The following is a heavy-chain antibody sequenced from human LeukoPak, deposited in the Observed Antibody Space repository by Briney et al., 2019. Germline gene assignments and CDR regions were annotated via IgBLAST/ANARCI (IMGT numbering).Heavy chain of an antibody. CDR3: VRALSGDEDY. V-gene: IGHV3-74*01. CDR1: GFTFSRYW. Sequence: PGGSLRLSCAASGFTFSRYWMHWVRQVPGKGLVWVSRINGDESITTYADSVKGRFTIPRDNAKNTLYLQMNSLRADDTAVYYCVRALSGDEDYWGQGILVTVSS. D-gene: IGHD4-17*01. J-gene: IGHJ4*02. CDR2: INGDESIT.